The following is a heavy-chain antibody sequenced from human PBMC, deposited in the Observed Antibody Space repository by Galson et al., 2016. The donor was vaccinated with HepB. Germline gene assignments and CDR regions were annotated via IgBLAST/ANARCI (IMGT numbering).Heavy chain of an antibody. V-gene: IGHV3-23*01. J-gene: IGHJ6*02. D-gene: IGHD2-2*01. CDR1: GFTFNSYA. CDR2: ISGSGGST. CDR3: AKGGVPAVYYYYYGMDV. Sequence: SLRLSCAVSGFTFNSYAMTWVRQAPGKGLEWVSGISGSGGSTYYADSVKGRFTISRDNSKNTLYLQMNSLRAEDTAVYYCAKGGVPAVYYYYYGMDVWGQVTTVTVSS.